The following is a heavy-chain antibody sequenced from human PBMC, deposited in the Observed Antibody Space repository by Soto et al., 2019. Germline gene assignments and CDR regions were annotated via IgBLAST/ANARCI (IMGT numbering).Heavy chain of an antibody. D-gene: IGHD2-2*03. V-gene: IGHV1-3*01. CDR1: GYTFTSYA. J-gene: IGHJ6*02. Sequence: ASVKVSCKASGYTFTSYAMHWVRQAPGQRLEWMGWINAGNGNTKYSQKFQGRVTITRDTSASTAYMELSSLRSEDTAVYYCARLNGYCISTNCHGYYGMDVWGQGTTVTVSS. CDR3: ARLNGYCISTNCHGYYGMDV. CDR2: INAGNGNT.